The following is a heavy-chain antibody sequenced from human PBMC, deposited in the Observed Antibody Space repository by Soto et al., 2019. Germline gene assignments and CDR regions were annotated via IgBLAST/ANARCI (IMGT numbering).Heavy chain of an antibody. Sequence: WGSLRVACSSSGFTFSSYAMHWVRQAPGKGLEYVSAISSNGGSTYYADSVKGRFTISRDNSKNTLYLQMSSLRAEDTAVYYCVKETYSSRWNWFDPWGQGTLVTVSS. D-gene: IGHD6-13*01. CDR1: GFTFSSYA. CDR3: VKETYSSRWNWFDP. CDR2: ISSNGGST. J-gene: IGHJ5*02. V-gene: IGHV3-64D*06.